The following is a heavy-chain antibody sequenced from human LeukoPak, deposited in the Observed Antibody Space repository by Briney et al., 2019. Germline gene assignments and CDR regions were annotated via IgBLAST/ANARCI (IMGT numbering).Heavy chain of an antibody. J-gene: IGHJ5*02. CDR3: ARHATESTIFGVAIPNNWFDP. CDR1: GGSISSSSYY. V-gene: IGHV4-39*01. CDR2: IYYSWST. Sequence: SETLSLTCIVSGGSISSSSYYWGWIRQPPGKGLEWIGSIYYSWSTYYNPSLKSRVTISVDTSKNQFSLRLSSVTAADTAVYYCARHATESTIFGVAIPNNWFDPWGQGTLVTVSS. D-gene: IGHD3-3*01.